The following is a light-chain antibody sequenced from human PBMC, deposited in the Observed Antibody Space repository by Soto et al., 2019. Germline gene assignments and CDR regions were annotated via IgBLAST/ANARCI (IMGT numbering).Light chain of an antibody. CDR1: QSVSSN. CDR2: GAS. Sequence: EIVMTQSPATLSVSPGERATLSCRASQSVSSNLAWYQQKPSQAPRLLINGASTRTTGIPARFSGSGSGTVYTLTISSVQSADYTDYYCQQYNNEPPNTFGQGTKLEIK. V-gene: IGKV3-15*01. J-gene: IGKJ2*01. CDR3: QQYNNEPPNT.